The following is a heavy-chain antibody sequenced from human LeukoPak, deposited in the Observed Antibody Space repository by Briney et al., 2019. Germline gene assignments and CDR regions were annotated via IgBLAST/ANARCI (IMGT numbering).Heavy chain of an antibody. V-gene: IGHV5-51*01. Sequence: GESLKISCKGSGYTFTTSWIGWVRQMPGKGLEWMGIIYPGDSDTRYSPSFQGQVTISADKSITSAHLQWSSLKASDTAMYYCARRPTGGGTYYFDYWGQGTLVTVSS. CDR3: ARRPTGGGTYYFDY. CDR1: GYTFTTSW. CDR2: IYPGDSDT. D-gene: IGHD1-26*01. J-gene: IGHJ4*02.